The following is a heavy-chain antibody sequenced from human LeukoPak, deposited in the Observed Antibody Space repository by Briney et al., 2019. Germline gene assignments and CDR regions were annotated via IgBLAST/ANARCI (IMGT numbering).Heavy chain of an antibody. CDR2: IYYSGST. CDR1: GGSISSTSCY. D-gene: IGHD3-10*01. Sequence: SETLSLTCTVSGGSISSTSCYWGWIRQPPGKGLEWIGNIYYSGSTYYNPSLKSRVTISVDTSKNQFSLKLSSVTAADTAVYYCARVRWFGDFDYWGQGTLVTVSS. J-gene: IGHJ4*02. V-gene: IGHV4-39*07. CDR3: ARVRWFGDFDY.